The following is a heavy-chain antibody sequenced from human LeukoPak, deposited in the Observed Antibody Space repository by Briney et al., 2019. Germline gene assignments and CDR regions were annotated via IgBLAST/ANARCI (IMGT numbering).Heavy chain of an antibody. J-gene: IGHJ5*02. CDR3: ARGVVVVPAAIYNWFDP. Sequence: ASVKVSCKAFGYSFTRYAMHWVRQAPGQRLEWMGWINAGNGNTKYSQKFQGRVTITRDTSASTAYMELSSLRSEDTAVYYCARGVVVVPAAIYNWFDPWGQGTLVTVSS. CDR2: INAGNGNT. D-gene: IGHD2-2*02. V-gene: IGHV1-3*01. CDR1: GYSFTRYA.